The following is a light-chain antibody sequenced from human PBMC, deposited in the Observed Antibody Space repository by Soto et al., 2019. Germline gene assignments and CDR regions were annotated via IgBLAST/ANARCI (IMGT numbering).Light chain of an antibody. CDR3: QSYDGRLTMV. CDR2: GSN. Sequence: QSVLTQPPSVSGAPGQRVTISCTGTSSNLGAGYDAQWYQQVPGRAPKLLIHGSNNRPSGVPDRFSGSKSGTSASLAITGIQAEDEADYYCQSYDGRLTMVFGGGTKVTVL. V-gene: IGLV1-40*01. CDR1: SSNLGAGYD. J-gene: IGLJ3*02.